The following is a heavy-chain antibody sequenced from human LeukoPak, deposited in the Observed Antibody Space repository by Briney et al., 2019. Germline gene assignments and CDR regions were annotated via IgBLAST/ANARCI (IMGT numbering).Heavy chain of an antibody. CDR2: INHSGST. V-gene: IGHV4-34*01. D-gene: IGHD3-3*01. J-gene: IGHJ5*02. Sequence: SETLSLTCAVYGGSFSGYYWSWIRQPPGKGLEWIGEINHSGSTNYNPSLKSRVTIPVDTSKNQFSLKLSSVTAADTAVYYCARAAHLRFLEENWFDPWGQGTLVTVSS. CDR3: ARAAHLRFLEENWFDP. CDR1: GGSFSGYY.